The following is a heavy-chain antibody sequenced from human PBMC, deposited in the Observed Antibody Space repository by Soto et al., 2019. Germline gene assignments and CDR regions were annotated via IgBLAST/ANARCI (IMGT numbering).Heavy chain of an antibody. CDR2: ISGSGGST. CDR3: AKVGGGYDSAYYYYGMDV. V-gene: IGHV3-23*01. D-gene: IGHD5-12*01. Sequence: GSLRLSCAASGFTFSSYAMSWVRQAPGKGLEWVSAISGSGGSTYYADSVKGRFTISRDNSKNTLYLQMNSLRAEDTAVYYCAKVGGGYDSAYYYYGMDVWGQGTTVTVSS. CDR1: GFTFSSYA. J-gene: IGHJ6*02.